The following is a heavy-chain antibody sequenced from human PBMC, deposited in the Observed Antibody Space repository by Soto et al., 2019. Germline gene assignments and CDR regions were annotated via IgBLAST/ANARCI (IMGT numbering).Heavy chain of an antibody. Sequence: SGPTLVNPSQTLTLTCTFSGFSLNTTGMCVNWIRQPPGKALEWLALIEWDGDKHYTTSLKTRLTVSKDTSKNQVVLTMTNMDPVDTATYYCARSWNSRVKGTHDNWGQGTMVTVSS. V-gene: IGHV2-70*13. J-gene: IGHJ3*02. CDR1: GFSLNTTGMC. CDR3: ARSWNSRVKGTHDN. D-gene: IGHD3-22*01. CDR2: IEWDGDK.